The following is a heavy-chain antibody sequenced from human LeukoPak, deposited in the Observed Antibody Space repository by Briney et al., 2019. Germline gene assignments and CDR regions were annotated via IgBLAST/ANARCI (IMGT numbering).Heavy chain of an antibody. CDR2: INHSGGT. V-gene: IGHV4-34*01. CDR3: ARGVEDVVVPAAIFAYYYYGIDV. D-gene: IGHD2-2*01. CDR1: GGSFSGYY. J-gene: IGHJ6*04. Sequence: SETLSLTCAVYGGSFSGYYWSWIRQPPGKGLEWIGEINHSGGTNYNPSLKSRVTISVDTSKNQFSLKLSSVTAADTAVYYCARGVEDVVVPAAIFAYYYYGIDVWGKGTTVTVSS.